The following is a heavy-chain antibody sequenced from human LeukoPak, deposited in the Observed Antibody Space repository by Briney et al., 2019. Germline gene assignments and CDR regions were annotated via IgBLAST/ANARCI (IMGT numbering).Heavy chain of an antibody. Sequence: SETLSLTCTVSGYSISIGYYWGWIRQPPGKGLEWIGSIYHSGSTYYNPSLENRVTISVDTSKNHFSLKLSSVSAADTAVYYCARGDVDTAMVEFDYWGQGTLVTVSS. V-gene: IGHV4-38-2*02. J-gene: IGHJ4*02. CDR3: ARGDVDTAMVEFDY. CDR2: IYHSGST. D-gene: IGHD5-18*01. CDR1: GYSISIGYY.